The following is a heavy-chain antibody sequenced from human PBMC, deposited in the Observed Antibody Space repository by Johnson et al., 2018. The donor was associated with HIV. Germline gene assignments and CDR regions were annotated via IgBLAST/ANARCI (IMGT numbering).Heavy chain of an antibody. Sequence: QVQLVESGGGVVQPGRSLRLSCAASGFTFSSYDMSWIRQAPGKGLEWVAFIRYDGRNKYYADSVKGRFTIPRDNSKNTLDLQMNSLRVEDTAVYYCARVKGITVFGVVRPHGAFDIWGQGTMVTVSS. CDR3: ARVKGITVFGVVRPHGAFDI. J-gene: IGHJ3*02. D-gene: IGHD3-3*01. CDR2: IRYDGRNK. CDR1: GFTFSSYD. V-gene: IGHV3-33*08.